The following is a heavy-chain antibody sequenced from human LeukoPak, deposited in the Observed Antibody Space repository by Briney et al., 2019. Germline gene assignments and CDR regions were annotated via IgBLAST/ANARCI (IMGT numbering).Heavy chain of an antibody. CDR3: ARDDKLLWFGEPSGTWFDP. J-gene: IGHJ5*02. Sequence: VASVKVSCKASGGTFSSYAISWVRQAPGQGLEWMGGIIPIFGTANYAQKFQGRVTITADESTSTAYMELSSLRSEDTAVYYCARDDKLLWFGEPSGTWFDPWGQGTLVTVSS. D-gene: IGHD3-10*01. CDR2: IIPIFGTA. V-gene: IGHV1-69*13. CDR1: GGTFSSYA.